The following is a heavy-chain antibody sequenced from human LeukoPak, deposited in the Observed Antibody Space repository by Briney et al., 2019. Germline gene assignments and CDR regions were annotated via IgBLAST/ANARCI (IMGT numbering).Heavy chain of an antibody. D-gene: IGHD5-12*01. CDR1: GFTFSSFT. CDR2: ISSSSSYI. Sequence: GGSLRLSCAASGFTFSSFTMNWVRQAPGKGLEWVSSISSSSSYIYYADSLKGRFTISRDNAKSSLYLQMNNLRAEDTAVYYCARDPYSGHYGNDYYYYMDVWGKGTTVTISS. CDR3: ARDPYSGHYGNDYYYYMDV. J-gene: IGHJ6*03. V-gene: IGHV3-21*01.